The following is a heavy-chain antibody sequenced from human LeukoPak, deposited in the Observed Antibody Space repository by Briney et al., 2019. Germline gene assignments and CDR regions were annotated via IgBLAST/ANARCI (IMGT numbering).Heavy chain of an antibody. D-gene: IGHD3-3*01. J-gene: IGHJ5*02. Sequence: SETLSLTCTVSGGSISSYYWSWIRQPPGKGLEWIGYIYTNGSTNYNPSLKSRVTISADTSKNQFSLKPSSVTAADTAVYYCARHFFDFWSGYLFDPWGQGTLVTVSS. CDR1: GGSISSYY. V-gene: IGHV4-4*08. CDR3: ARHFFDFWSGYLFDP. CDR2: IYTNGST.